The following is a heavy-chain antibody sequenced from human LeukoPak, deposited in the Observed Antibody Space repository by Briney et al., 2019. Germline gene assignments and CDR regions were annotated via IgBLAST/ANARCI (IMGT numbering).Heavy chain of an antibody. CDR3: AREDGVVGATSAFDI. J-gene: IGHJ3*02. D-gene: IGHD1-26*01. Sequence: GGPLRLSCAATGFTFSTYTMNWVRQAPGKGLEWVSSINGRSNYIYYADSMKGRFTISRDNAKNSLYLQMNSLRDDDTAVYYCAREDGVVGATSAFDIWGLGTMVTVSS. V-gene: IGHV3-21*01. CDR1: GFTFSTYT. CDR2: INGRSNYI.